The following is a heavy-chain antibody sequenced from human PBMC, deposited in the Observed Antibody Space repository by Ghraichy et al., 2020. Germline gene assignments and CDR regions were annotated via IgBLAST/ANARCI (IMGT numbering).Heavy chain of an antibody. J-gene: IGHJ4*02. CDR3: ARSWGTSLSSGYYEPFDY. V-gene: IGHV4-31*03. CDR2: IYYSGST. Sequence: SQTLSLTCTVSGGSISSGGYYWSWIRQHPGKGLEWIGYIYYSGSTYYNPSLKSRVTISVDTSKNQFSLKLSSVTAADTAVYYCARSWGTSLSSGYYEPFDYWGQGTLVTVSS. D-gene: IGHD3-22*01. CDR1: GGSISSGGYY.